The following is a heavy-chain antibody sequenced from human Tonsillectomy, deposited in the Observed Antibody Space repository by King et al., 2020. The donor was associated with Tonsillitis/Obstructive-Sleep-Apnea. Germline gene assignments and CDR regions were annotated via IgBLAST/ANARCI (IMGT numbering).Heavy chain of an antibody. CDR1: GFTFSSYS. J-gene: IGHJ4*02. D-gene: IGHD3-16*01. CDR3: AGDDRWGFDC. Sequence: VQLVESGGGLVQPGGSLRLSCAASGFTFSSYSMNWVRQAPGKGLEWVSYISRSDTPVYYADSVKGRFTISRDSAKNTLYLQMNSLRDDDTAVYYCAGDDRWGFDCWGQGTLVTVSS. V-gene: IGHV3-48*02. CDR2: ISRSDTPV.